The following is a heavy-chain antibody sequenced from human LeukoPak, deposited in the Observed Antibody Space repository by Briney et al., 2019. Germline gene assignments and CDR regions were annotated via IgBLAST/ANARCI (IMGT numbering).Heavy chain of an antibody. CDR2: ISSSSSSI. V-gene: IGHV3-21*01. Sequence: PGGSLRLSCAASGFTFSSYSMNWVRQAPGKGLEWVSSISSSSSSIFYADSVKGRFTISRDNAKNSLYLQMNSLRAEDTAVYYCARDTAKVSDYWGQGTLVTVSS. CDR1: GFTFSSYS. CDR3: ARDTAKVSDY. J-gene: IGHJ4*02. D-gene: IGHD4-17*01.